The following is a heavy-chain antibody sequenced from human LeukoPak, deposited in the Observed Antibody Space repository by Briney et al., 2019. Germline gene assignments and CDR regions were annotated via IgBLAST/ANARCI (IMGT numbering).Heavy chain of an antibody. CDR3: ARGGLAAAGWVWFDP. J-gene: IGHJ5*02. CDR1: GLTFSSYA. CDR2: NIPIVGTA. D-gene: IGHD6-13*01. V-gene: IGHV1-69*06. Sequence: GASVKLSCKASGLTFSSYAISWVRQAPGQGLEWVAGNIPIVGTANYAQTFKGRFTITADNSTSTAYMELSSERSEDKAVYYCARGGLAAAGWVWFDPWGGGSLVTVS.